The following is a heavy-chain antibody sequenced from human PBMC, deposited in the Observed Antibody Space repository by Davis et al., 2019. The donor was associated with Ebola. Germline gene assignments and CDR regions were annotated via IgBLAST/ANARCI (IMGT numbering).Heavy chain of an antibody. Sequence: GESLKISCAASGFSFSNYWMSWVRQAPGKGLQWVGQINQDGSEKYYVDSVKGRFTISRDNAKNTLYLQMNSLRVEDAGLYFCARVATDWFDPWGQGTLVTVSS. CDR1: GFSFSNYW. V-gene: IGHV3-7*01. CDR3: ARVATDWFDP. CDR2: INQDGSEK. J-gene: IGHJ5*02.